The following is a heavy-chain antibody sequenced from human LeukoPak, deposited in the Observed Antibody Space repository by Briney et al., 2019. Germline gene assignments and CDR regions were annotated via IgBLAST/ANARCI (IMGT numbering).Heavy chain of an antibody. CDR2: INHSGST. CDR1: GGSFSGYY. V-gene: IGHV4-34*01. J-gene: IGHJ6*02. Sequence: SETQSLTCAVYGGSFSGYYWSWIRQPPGKGLEWIGEINHSGSTNYNPSLKSRVTISVDTSKNQFSLKLSSMTAADTAVYYCARGYPYYYYGMDVWGQGTTVIVSS. CDR3: ARGYPYYYYGMDV.